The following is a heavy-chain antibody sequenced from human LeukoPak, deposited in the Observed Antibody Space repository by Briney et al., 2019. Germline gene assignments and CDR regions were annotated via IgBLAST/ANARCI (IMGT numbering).Heavy chain of an antibody. Sequence: SETLSLTCTVSGASISSYYWSWIRQPAGKGLEWIGRVYSSGSTNYNPSLKSRVTMSEDTSKNQFSLKLRSVTAADTAVYYCARDPDGYNWFDSWGQGTQVTVSP. J-gene: IGHJ5*01. D-gene: IGHD1-14*01. CDR3: ARDPDGYNWFDS. CDR1: GASISSYY. CDR2: VYSSGST. V-gene: IGHV4-4*07.